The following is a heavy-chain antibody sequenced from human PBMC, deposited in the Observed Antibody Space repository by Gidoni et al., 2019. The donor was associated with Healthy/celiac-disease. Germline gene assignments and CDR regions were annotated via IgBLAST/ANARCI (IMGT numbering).Heavy chain of an antibody. CDR1: GYSISSGYY. CDR2: IYHSGST. V-gene: IGHV4-38-2*01. CDR3: ARVAGTTNFDY. D-gene: IGHD1-7*01. Sequence: QVQLQESGPGLVKPSETLSLTCAVSGYSISSGYYWGWIRQPPGKGLEWIGSIYHSGSTHYNPSLKSRVTISVDTSKNQFSLKLSSVTAADTAVYYCARVAGTTNFDYWGQGTLVTVSS. J-gene: IGHJ4*02.